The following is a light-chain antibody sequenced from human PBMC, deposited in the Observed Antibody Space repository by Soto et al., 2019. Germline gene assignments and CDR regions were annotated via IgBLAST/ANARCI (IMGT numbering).Light chain of an antibody. CDR3: QQYGSSPRFT. V-gene: IGKV3-11*01. CDR1: QSVDRY. Sequence: EIVLTQSPATLSLSPGDRATLSCRASQSVDRYLAWYHEKPGQAPRLLIYDTSDRATGIPDRFSGSGSGTDFTLTISSLEPEDFAVYYCQQYGSSPRFTFGPGTKVDIK. J-gene: IGKJ3*01. CDR2: DTS.